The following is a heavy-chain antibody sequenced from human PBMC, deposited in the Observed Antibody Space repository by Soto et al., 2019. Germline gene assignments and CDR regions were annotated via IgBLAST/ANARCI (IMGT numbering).Heavy chain of an antibody. CDR3: ARYGCEPTTARGFDY. CDR1: GGSIISGDYY. CDR2: IYYSGNT. V-gene: IGHV4-30-4*01. Sequence: SETLSLTCTVSGGSIISGDYYWSWIRQTPGKGLERIGYIYYSGNTYYTSSLKSRGTISVDTAKNQFSLKLSSVTAADTAVYYCARYGCEPTTARGFDYWGQGTLVTVSS. D-gene: IGHD3-10*01. J-gene: IGHJ4*02.